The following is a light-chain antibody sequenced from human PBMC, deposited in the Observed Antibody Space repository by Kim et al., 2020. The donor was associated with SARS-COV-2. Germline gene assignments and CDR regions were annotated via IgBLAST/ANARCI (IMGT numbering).Light chain of an antibody. CDR2: DAS. CDR1: QRFIGRY. J-gene: IGKJ4*01. CDR3: QQYGGSPLT. Sequence: SPGERAPPSRRASQRFIGRYLARDPQRPGQAPRPLNYDASSRATGIPDRFSGSGSGTDFTLTISGLETEDFAVYYCQQYGGSPLTFGGGTKVDIK. V-gene: IGKV3-20*01.